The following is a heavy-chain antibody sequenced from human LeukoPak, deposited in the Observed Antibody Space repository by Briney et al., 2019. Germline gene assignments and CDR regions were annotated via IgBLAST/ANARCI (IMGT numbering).Heavy chain of an antibody. J-gene: IGHJ4*02. V-gene: IGHV3-NL1*01. CDR3: AKSRNSYGPGNYFDY. CDR2: ISDSGGST. D-gene: IGHD5-18*01. CDR1: GFAYSSYA. Sequence: GGSLRLSCAASGFAYSSYAMNWVRQAPGKGLEWVSVISDSGGSTYYADSVKGRFTISRDNSKNTLYLQMNSLRAEDTAVYYCAKSRNSYGPGNYFDYWGQGTLVTVSS.